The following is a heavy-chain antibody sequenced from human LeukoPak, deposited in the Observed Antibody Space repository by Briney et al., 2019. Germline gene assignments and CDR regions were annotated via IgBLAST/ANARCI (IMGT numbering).Heavy chain of an antibody. CDR2: IYYSGST. D-gene: IGHD3-10*01. V-gene: IGHV4-59*08. CDR3: ARHGLRRITMVRGVKPSSMDV. CDR1: GGSISSYY. J-gene: IGHJ6*04. Sequence: PSETLSLTCTVSGGSISSYYWSWIRQPPGKGLEWIGYIYYSGSTNYNPSLKSRVTISVDTSKNQFSLKLSSVTAADTAVYYCARHGLRRITMVRGVKPSSMDVWGKGTTVTVSS.